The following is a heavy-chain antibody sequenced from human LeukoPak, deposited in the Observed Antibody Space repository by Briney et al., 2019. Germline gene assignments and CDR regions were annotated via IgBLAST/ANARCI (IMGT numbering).Heavy chain of an antibody. D-gene: IGHD4-17*01. V-gene: IGHV3-30*04. CDR1: GFTLSNYA. CDR2: MSYDGNTK. Sequence: PGRSLRLSCAASGFTLSNYAVHWVRQAPGKGLEWVAVMSYDGNTKYYAVSVKGRFTISRDNSEDTLYLQMNSLRAEDTALYYCARSAWTKTVTDYFDYWGQGTLVTVSS. J-gene: IGHJ4*02. CDR3: ARSAWTKTVTDYFDY.